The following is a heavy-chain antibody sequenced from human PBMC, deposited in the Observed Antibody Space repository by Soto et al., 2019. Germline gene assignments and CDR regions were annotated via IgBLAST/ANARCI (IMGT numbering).Heavy chain of an antibody. Sequence: TGGSLRLSCAASGFTFSSYGMHWVRQAPGKGLEWVAVIWYDGSNKYYADSVKGRFTISRDNSKNTLYLQVNSLRAEDTAVYYCARVYSSSWYSYYYGMDVWGQGTTVTVSS. J-gene: IGHJ6*02. D-gene: IGHD6-13*01. V-gene: IGHV3-33*01. CDR1: GFTFSSYG. CDR2: IWYDGSNK. CDR3: ARVYSSSWYSYYYGMDV.